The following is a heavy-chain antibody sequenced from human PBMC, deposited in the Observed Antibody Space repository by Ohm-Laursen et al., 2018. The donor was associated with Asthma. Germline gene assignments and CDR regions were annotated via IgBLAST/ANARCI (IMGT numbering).Heavy chain of an antibody. V-gene: IGHV4-30-4*08. CDR1: GGSISSGDYY. J-gene: IGHJ5*02. CDR2: IYHSGSA. D-gene: IGHD6-13*01. CDR3: ARGEWIAAENWFDP. Sequence: TLSLTCTVSGGSISSGDYYWTWIRQPPGKGLEWIGYIYHSGSAYYRPSLKSRGTLSIDTSKNQFSLKLTSVTAPDTAVYYCARGEWIAAENWFDPWGQGTLVTVSS.